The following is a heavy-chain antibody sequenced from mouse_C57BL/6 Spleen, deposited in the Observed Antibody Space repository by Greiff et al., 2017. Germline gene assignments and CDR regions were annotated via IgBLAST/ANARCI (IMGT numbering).Heavy chain of an antibody. D-gene: IGHD2-4*01. CDR3: ARYRFLYDYDVSYAMDY. Sequence: EVQLQQSGPELVKPGASVKISCKASGYTFTDYYMNWVKQSHGKSLEWIGDSNPNNGGTSYNQKFKGKATLTVDKSSSTAYMELRSLTSEDSAVYYCARYRFLYDYDVSYAMDYWGQGTSVTVSS. CDR1: GYTFTDYY. V-gene: IGHV1-26*01. CDR2: SNPNNGGT. J-gene: IGHJ4*01.